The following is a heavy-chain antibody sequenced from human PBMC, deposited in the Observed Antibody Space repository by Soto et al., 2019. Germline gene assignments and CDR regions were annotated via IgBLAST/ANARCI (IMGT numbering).Heavy chain of an antibody. Sequence: PGGSLRLSCAASGFTFSSYAMSWVRQAPGKGLEWVSAISGSGGSTYYADSVKGRFTISRDNSKNSLYLQMNWLRAEDTAVYYCAAWPRRNWFAYWGQGTLVTVSS. V-gene: IGHV3-23*01. CDR2: ISGSGGST. CDR3: AAWPRRNWFAY. CDR1: GFTFSSYA. J-gene: IGHJ4*02. D-gene: IGHD1-1*01.